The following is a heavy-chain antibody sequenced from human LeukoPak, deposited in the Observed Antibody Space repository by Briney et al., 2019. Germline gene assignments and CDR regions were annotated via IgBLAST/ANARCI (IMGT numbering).Heavy chain of an antibody. V-gene: IGHV4-59*01. CDR2: IYYSGST. CDR3: ARVLKGSGYIDY. CDR1: GGSISSSY. J-gene: IGHJ4*02. D-gene: IGHD3-10*01. Sequence: PSETLSLTCSVSGGSISSSYWTWVRQPPGKGLEWIGYIYYSGSTNYNPSLKSRVTISVDTSKNQLSLNLSSVTAADTAVCYCARVLKGSGYIDYWGQGILVTVSA.